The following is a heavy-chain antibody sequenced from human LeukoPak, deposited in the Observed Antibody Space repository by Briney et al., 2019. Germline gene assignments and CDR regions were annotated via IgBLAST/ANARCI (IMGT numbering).Heavy chain of an antibody. J-gene: IGHJ4*02. CDR1: GFTFSRHD. Sequence: PGRSLRLSCVASGFTFSRHDMNWVRQAPGKGLEWVAVISYDGSNKYYADSVKGRFTISRDNSKNTLYLQMNSLRTEDTAVYYCARERYYYDSSGSYWYFDYWGQGTLVTVSS. CDR2: ISYDGSNK. V-gene: IGHV3-30*03. CDR3: ARERYYYDSSGSYWYFDY. D-gene: IGHD3-22*01.